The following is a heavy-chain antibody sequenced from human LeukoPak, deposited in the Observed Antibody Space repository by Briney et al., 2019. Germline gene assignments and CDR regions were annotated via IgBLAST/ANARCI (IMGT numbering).Heavy chain of an antibody. Sequence: TGGSLRLSCAASGFTFSSYAMHWVRQAPGKGLEYVSAISSNGGSTYYANSVKGRFTISRDNSKNTLYLQMGSLRAEDTAVYYCARGYCSSTSCPRGAYWGQETLVTVSS. CDR2: ISSNGGST. D-gene: IGHD2-2*01. CDR3: ARGYCSSTSCPRGAY. CDR1: GFTFSSYA. V-gene: IGHV3-64*01. J-gene: IGHJ4*02.